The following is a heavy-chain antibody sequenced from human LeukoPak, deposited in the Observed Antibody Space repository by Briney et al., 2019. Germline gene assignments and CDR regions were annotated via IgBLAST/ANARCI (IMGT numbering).Heavy chain of an antibody. V-gene: IGHV1-2*02. Sequence: ASVKVSCKTAGYSFTGYYIHWVQQAPGQGLEWMGWINPSTGVTNYARKFQGRVTMTRGTSTTTAYMELSRLRSDDTAVYFCARGHYYSDITFPLHYWGQGTQVTVSS. J-gene: IGHJ4*02. CDR2: INPSTGVT. CDR3: ARGHYYSDITFPLHY. CDR1: GYSFTGYY. D-gene: IGHD3-22*01.